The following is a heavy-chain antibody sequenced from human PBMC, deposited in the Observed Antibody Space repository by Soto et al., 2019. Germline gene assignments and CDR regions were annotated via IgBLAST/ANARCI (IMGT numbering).Heavy chain of an antibody. D-gene: IGHD3-10*01. Sequence: QVQLVESGGGVVQRGRSLRLSCTASGFTFSSYGMHWVRQAPGKGLEGVAVISYDGSNKYYADSVKGRFTISRDNSKNTLYLQMNSLRAEDTAVYYCAKDRGYYGSGGPSGMDVWGQGTTVTVSS. CDR3: AKDRGYYGSGGPSGMDV. J-gene: IGHJ6*02. V-gene: IGHV3-30*18. CDR2: ISYDGSNK. CDR1: GFTFSSYG.